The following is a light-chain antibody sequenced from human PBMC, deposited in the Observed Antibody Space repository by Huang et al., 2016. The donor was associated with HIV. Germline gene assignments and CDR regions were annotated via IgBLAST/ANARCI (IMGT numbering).Light chain of an antibody. CDR3: QQYDKWPLT. V-gene: IGKV3-15*01. CDR1: QSVKTN. CDR2: GAS. Sequence: EVVMTQSPASLSVSPGDRATLSCWAGQSVKTNVAWYQQQPGQAPRLLIFGASTRAAGVPARFSGGGSGTDFTLTISSLQSEDFAVYYCQQYDKWPLTFGGGTRVELK. J-gene: IGKJ4*01.